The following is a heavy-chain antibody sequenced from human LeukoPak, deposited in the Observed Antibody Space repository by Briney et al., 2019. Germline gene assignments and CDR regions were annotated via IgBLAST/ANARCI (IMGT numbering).Heavy chain of an antibody. D-gene: IGHD3-22*01. CDR2: ISGSGGST. Sequence: GGSLRLSCAASGFTFSSYAMSWVRQAPGKGLEWVSAISGSGGSTYYADSVKGRFTISRDNSKNTLYLQMNSLRAEDTAVYYCAKDRLLYYYASSGDIIFDYWGQGTLVTVSS. CDR3: AKDRLLYYYASSGDIIFDY. CDR1: GFTFSSYA. J-gene: IGHJ4*02. V-gene: IGHV3-23*01.